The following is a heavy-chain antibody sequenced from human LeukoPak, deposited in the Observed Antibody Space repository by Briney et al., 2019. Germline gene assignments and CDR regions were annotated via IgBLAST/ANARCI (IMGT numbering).Heavy chain of an antibody. CDR1: GYTFTGYY. J-gene: IGHJ5*02. Sequence: GASVKVSCKASGYTFTGYYMHWVRQAPGQGLEWMGWINPNSGGTNYAQKFQGRVTMTRDTSISTAYMELSRLRSDDTAVYYCARDSSGYSYGSWFDPWGQGTLVTVSS. V-gene: IGHV1-2*02. CDR3: ARDSSGYSYGSWFDP. D-gene: IGHD5-18*01. CDR2: INPNSGGT.